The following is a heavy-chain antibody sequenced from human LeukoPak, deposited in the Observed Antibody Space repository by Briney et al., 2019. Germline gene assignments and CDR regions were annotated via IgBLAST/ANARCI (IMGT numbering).Heavy chain of an antibody. CDR1: GFTFDDYA. D-gene: IGHD3-10*01. CDR3: AKDTAYGSGSYSDLDY. V-gene: IGHV3-9*01. CDR2: ISWNSGSI. J-gene: IGHJ4*02. Sequence: GGSLRLSCAASGFTFDDYAMHWVRQAPGKGLEWVSGISWNSGSIGYADSVKGRFTISRDNAKNSLYLQMNSLRAEDTALYYCAKDTAYGSGSYSDLDYWGQGTLVTVSS.